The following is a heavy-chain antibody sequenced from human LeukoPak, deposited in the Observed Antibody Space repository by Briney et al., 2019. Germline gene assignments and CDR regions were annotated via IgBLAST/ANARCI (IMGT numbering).Heavy chain of an antibody. CDR3: ARHVVSAAIGWDY. J-gene: IGHJ4*02. CDR2: IYYSGST. V-gene: IGHV4-39*01. D-gene: IGHD2-2*02. Sequence: SETLSLTCTVSGGSISSSSYYWGWIRQPPGKGLEWIGSIYYSGSTYYNPSLKSRVTISVDTSKNQFSLKLSSVTAADTAVYYCARHVVSAAIGWDYWGQGTLVTVSS. CDR1: GGSISSSSYY.